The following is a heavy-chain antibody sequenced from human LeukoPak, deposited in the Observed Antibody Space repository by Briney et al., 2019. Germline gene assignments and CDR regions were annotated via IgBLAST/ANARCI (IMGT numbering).Heavy chain of an antibody. Sequence: SETLSLTCTVCGGSVTSNNYYWSWIRQPPGEGLEWIGYVSYTGIPTYNPSLKSRVTISLDTSKSQFSLQLSSVTAADTAVYYCATQQWIGTFHYWGQGALVSVSS. V-gene: IGHV4-61*01. J-gene: IGHJ4*02. CDR3: ATQQWIGTFHY. CDR2: VSYTGIP. D-gene: IGHD3-10*01. CDR1: GGSVTSNNYY.